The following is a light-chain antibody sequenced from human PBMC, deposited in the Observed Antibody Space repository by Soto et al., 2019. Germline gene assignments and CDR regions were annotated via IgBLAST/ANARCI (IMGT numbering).Light chain of an antibody. CDR3: CSYAGSSTFV. V-gene: IGLV2-23*03. CDR1: SSDVGSYNL. J-gene: IGLJ2*01. Sequence: QSALTQPASVSGSPGQSITISCTGTSSDVGSYNLVSWYQQHPGKVPKLMIYEGSKLPSGVSDRFSGSKSGNTASLTISGLQAEDEADYYCCSYAGSSTFVFGGGTKVTVL. CDR2: EGS.